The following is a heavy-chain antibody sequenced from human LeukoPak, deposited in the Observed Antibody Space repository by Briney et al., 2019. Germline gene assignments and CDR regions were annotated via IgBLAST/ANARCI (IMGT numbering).Heavy chain of an antibody. V-gene: IGHV4-34*01. D-gene: IGHD2-2*01. CDR2: INHSGST. J-gene: IGHJ4*02. Sequence: SETLSLTCAVYGGSFSGYYWSWIRQPPGKGLEWIGEINHSGSTNYNPSLKSRVTISVDTSKNQFSLKLSSVTAADTAVYYCARVRRVVPAAAPFDYWGQGTLVTVSS. CDR3: ARVRRVVPAAAPFDY. CDR1: GGSFSGYY.